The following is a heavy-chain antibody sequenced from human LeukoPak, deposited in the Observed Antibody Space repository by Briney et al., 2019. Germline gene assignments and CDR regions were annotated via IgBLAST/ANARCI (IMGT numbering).Heavy chain of an antibody. Sequence: NTGGSLRLSCAASGSTFSSYSMNWVRQAPGKGLEWVSSISSSSSYIYYADSVKGRFTISRDNAKNSLYLQMNSLRAEDTAVYYCARDDLYSSGWYGMDYYYYGMDVWGQGTTVTVSS. CDR1: GSTFSSYS. CDR3: ARDDLYSSGWYGMDYYYYGMDV. V-gene: IGHV3-21*01. J-gene: IGHJ6*02. D-gene: IGHD6-19*01. CDR2: ISSSSSYI.